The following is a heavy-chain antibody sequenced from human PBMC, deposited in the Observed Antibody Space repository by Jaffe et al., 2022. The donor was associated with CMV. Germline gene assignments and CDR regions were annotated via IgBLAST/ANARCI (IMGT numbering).Heavy chain of an antibody. J-gene: IGHJ6*02. CDR1: GFTVSSNY. CDR2: IYSGGST. V-gene: IGHV3-53*01. Sequence: EVQLVESGGGLIQPGGSLRLSCAASGFTVSSNYMSWVRQAPGKGLEWVSVIYSGGSTYYADSVKGRFTISRDNSKNTLYLQMNSLRAEDTAVYYCASPAFIAVAGNYYGMDVWGQGTTVTVSS. CDR3: ASPAFIAVAGNYYGMDV. D-gene: IGHD6-19*01.